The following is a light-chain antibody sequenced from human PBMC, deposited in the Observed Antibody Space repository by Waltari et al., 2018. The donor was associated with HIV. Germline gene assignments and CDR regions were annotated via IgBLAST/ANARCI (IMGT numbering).Light chain of an antibody. V-gene: IGLV1-51*02. CDR3: GTWDSSLSAGV. Sequence: QSVLTQPPSVSAAPGQKVTISCSGSSSNIGDNYVAWYQHLPGTAPKLLMYENNKRPSGIPDRFSGSKSGTSATLGITGLQTGDEADYYCGTWDSSLSAGVFGGGTKLTVL. CDR1: SSNIGDNY. CDR2: ENN. J-gene: IGLJ2*01.